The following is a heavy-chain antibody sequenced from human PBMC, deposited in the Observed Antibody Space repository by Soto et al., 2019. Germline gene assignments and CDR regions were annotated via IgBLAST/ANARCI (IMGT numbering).Heavy chain of an antibody. CDR3: ARGYSSGWYNWFDP. CDR2: INHSGST. J-gene: IGHJ5*02. Sequence: PSETLSLTCAVYGGSFSGYYWSWIRQPPGKGLEWIGEINHSGSTNYNPSLKSRVTISVDTSKNQFSLKLSSVTAADTAVYYCARGYSSGWYNWFDPWGQGTLVT. V-gene: IGHV4-34*01. D-gene: IGHD6-19*01. CDR1: GGSFSGYY.